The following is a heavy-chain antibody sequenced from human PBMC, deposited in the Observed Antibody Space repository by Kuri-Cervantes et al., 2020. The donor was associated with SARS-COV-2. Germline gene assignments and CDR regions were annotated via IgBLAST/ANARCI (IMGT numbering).Heavy chain of an antibody. CDR1: GFTFSSYS. D-gene: IGHD1-26*01. J-gene: IGHJ5*02. CDR3: ARDISRELPPSGGFDP. Sequence: GGSLRLSCAASGFTFSSYSMNWVRQAPGKGLEWVSSISSSSSYIYYADSVKGRFTISRDNAKNSLYLQMNGLRAEDTAVYYCARDISRELPPSGGFDPWGQGTLVTVSS. CDR2: ISSSSSYI. V-gene: IGHV3-21*01.